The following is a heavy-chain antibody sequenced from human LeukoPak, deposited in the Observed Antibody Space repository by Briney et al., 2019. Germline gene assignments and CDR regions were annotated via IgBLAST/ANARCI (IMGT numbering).Heavy chain of an antibody. V-gene: IGHV3-7*01. D-gene: IGHD2-15*01. CDR3: ARDTFGGSYTDAFDI. CDR1: GFTFSSYW. Sequence: PGGSLRLSCAASGFTFSSYWMSWVRQAPGKGLEWVANIKQDGSEKYYVDSVKGRFTISRDNAKNSLYLQMNSLRAEDTAVYYCARDTFGGSYTDAFDIWGQGTMVTVSS. CDR2: IKQDGSEK. J-gene: IGHJ3*02.